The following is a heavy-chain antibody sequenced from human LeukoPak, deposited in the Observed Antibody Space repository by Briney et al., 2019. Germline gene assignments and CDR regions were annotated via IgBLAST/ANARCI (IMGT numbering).Heavy chain of an antibody. Sequence: SVKVSCKASGGTFSSYAISWVRQAPGQGLEWMGGIIPIFGTANYAQKFQGRVTITADESTSTAYMELSSLRSEDTAVYYCAYQNSSSLYYYYYYMDVWGKGTTVTVSS. CDR3: AYQNSSSLYYYYYYMDV. CDR1: GGTFSSYA. D-gene: IGHD6-6*01. J-gene: IGHJ6*03. V-gene: IGHV1-69*13. CDR2: IIPIFGTA.